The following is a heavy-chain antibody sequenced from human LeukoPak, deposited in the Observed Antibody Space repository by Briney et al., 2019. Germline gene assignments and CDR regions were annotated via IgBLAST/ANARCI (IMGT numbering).Heavy chain of an antibody. V-gene: IGHV4-4*02. CDR3: ARDNYHGSGSFDY. CDR1: GGSTSSSNW. CDR2: IYHSGST. Sequence: PSETLSLTCAVSGGSTSSSNWWSWVRQPPGKGLEWIGEIYHSGSTNYNPSLKSRVTISVDKSKNQFSLKLSSVTAADTAVYYCARDNYHGSGSFDYWGQGTLVTVSS. D-gene: IGHD3-10*01. J-gene: IGHJ4*02.